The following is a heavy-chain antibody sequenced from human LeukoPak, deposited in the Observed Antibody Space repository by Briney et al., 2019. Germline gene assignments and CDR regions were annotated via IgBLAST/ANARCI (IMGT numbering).Heavy chain of an antibody. CDR1: GFTFSSYG. CDR3: VREGYYDSSGYLGVFDY. D-gene: IGHD3-22*01. CDR2: IRYDGSNK. Sequence: GGSLRLSCAASGFTFSSYGMHWVRQAPGKGLEWVAFIRYDGSNKYYADSVKGRFTISRDNSMNTLYLQMNSLRAEDTAVYYCVREGYYDSSGYLGVFDYWGQGTLVTVSS. V-gene: IGHV3-30*02. J-gene: IGHJ4*02.